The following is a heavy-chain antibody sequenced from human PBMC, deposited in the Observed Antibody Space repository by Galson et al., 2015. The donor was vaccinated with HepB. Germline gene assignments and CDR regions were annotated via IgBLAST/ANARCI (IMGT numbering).Heavy chain of an antibody. D-gene: IGHD1/OR15-1a*01. CDR3: ARAKRPNNPQGPFHI. V-gene: IGHV3-7*01. J-gene: IGHJ3*02. CDR2: IKQDGSEK. Sequence: SLRLSCAASGFTFSSYWMSWVRQAPGKGLEWVANIKQDGSEKYYVDSVKGRFTISRDNAKNSLYLQMNSLRAEDTAVYYCARAKRPNNPQGPFHIWGHGTMVTVSS. CDR1: GFTFSSYW.